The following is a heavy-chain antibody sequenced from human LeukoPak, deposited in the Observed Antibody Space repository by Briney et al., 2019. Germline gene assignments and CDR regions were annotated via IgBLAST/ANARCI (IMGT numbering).Heavy chain of an antibody. V-gene: IGHV1-18*01. CDR3: ARDQTMSITIFGVAPDAFDI. J-gene: IGHJ3*02. CDR1: GYTFTSYG. Sequence: ASVKVSCKGSGYTFTSYGISWVRQAPGQGLEWMGWISAYNGNTNYAQKLQGRVTMTTDTSTSTAYMELRSLRSDDTAVYYCARDQTMSITIFGVAPDAFDIWGQGTMVTVS. D-gene: IGHD3-3*01. CDR2: ISAYNGNT.